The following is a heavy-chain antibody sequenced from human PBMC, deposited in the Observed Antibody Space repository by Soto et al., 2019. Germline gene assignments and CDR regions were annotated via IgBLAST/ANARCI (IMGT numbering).Heavy chain of an antibody. D-gene: IGHD1-1*01. CDR1: GYKFTNYW. CDR2: IDPSDSYI. Sequence: GEPLKISCKGSGYKFTNYWLSWVRQTPGKGLEWMGRIDPSDSYINYSPSFRGHVTISIDESISTAHLQWSSLKASDTATYYCAIVTAETAYHYFDFWGQGTLVTVSS. CDR3: AIVTAETAYHYFDF. V-gene: IGHV5-10-1*01. J-gene: IGHJ4*02.